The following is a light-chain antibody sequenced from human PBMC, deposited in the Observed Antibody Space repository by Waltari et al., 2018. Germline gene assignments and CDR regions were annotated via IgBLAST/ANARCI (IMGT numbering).Light chain of an antibody. CDR2: RAS. J-gene: IGKJ5*01. CDR1: QNINNF. V-gene: IGKV1-39*01. Sequence: IQMYQSPPSLSASAGDRVNITCRASQNINNFLKWYQQNAGQPPRLLIYRASSLQSGVPSRFSAGGSGTDFTLTISSLQPEDFATYYCQQNHSPPHTFGPGTRLNIK. CDR3: QQNHSPPHT.